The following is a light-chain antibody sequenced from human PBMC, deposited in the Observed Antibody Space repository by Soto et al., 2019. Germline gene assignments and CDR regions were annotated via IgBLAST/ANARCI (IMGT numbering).Light chain of an antibody. CDR3: GSYRSTTAV. CDR1: SSDVGGYNY. J-gene: IGLJ1*01. V-gene: IGLV2-14*01. CDR2: DVT. Sequence: QSALTQPASVSGSPGQSITISCTGTSSDVGGYNYVSWYQQHPGKAPKLMIYDVTNRPSGVSNRFSGSKSGNAASLTISVLQAEDEADYYRGSYRSTTAVFGTGTNVTVL.